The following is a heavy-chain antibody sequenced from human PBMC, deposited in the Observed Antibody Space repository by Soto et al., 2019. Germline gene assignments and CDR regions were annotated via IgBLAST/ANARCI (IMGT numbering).Heavy chain of an antibody. V-gene: IGHV3-43*01. D-gene: IGHD3-10*01. CDR2: VSWDGGST. Sequence: PGKGLEWVYLVSWDGGSTYYADSGKGRFTISRDNSKNSLYLQMNSLRTEDTALFFFFKGEDPTRVDGSVSAFQ. CDR3: FKGEDPTRVDGSVSAFQ. J-gene: IGHJ1*01.